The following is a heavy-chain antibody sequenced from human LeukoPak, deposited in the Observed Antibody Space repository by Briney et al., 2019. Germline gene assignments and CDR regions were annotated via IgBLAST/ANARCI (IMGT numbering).Heavy chain of an antibody. V-gene: IGHV4-39*07. CDR2: INHSGST. D-gene: IGHD6-19*01. CDR1: GGSISSSSHY. CDR3: ARPYIAVAGTAFDI. Sequence: SETLSLTCTVSGGSISSSSHYWSWIRQPPGKGLEWIGEINHSGSTNYNPSLKSRVTISVDTSKNQFSLKLSSVTAADTAVYYCARPYIAVAGTAFDIWGQGTMVTVSS. J-gene: IGHJ3*02.